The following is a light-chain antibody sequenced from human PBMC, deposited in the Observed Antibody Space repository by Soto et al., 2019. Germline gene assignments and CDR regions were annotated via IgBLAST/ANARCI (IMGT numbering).Light chain of an antibody. Sequence: QSALTQPPSASGSPGQSVTISCTGSSSDVSGYNYVSWYQQHPGKAPKLMIYEVMRRPSGVPDRFSGSKSGNTASLTVSGLQTEDEADYYCSSYEGSNVVFGGGTKLTVL. V-gene: IGLV2-8*01. CDR3: SSYEGSNVV. CDR2: EVM. CDR1: SSDVSGYNY. J-gene: IGLJ2*01.